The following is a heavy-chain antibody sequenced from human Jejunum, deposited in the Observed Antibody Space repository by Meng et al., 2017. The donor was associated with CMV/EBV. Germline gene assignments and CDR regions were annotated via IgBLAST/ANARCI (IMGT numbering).Heavy chain of an antibody. V-gene: IGHV4-31*02. J-gene: IGHJ6*02. CDR3: AREHAAAHYYGFDV. Sequence: GSVTSTSYYWTWIRQHPEKGLEYIGYVFYSESTYFNPSLRSRVSISLDTSKNQFSLRLRSVTAADTAVYYCAREHAAAHYYGFDVWGQGTTVTVSS. CDR1: GSVTSTSYY. D-gene: IGHD2-15*01. CDR2: VFYSEST.